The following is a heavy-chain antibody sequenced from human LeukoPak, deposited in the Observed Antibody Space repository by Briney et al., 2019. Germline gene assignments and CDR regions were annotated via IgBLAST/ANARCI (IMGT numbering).Heavy chain of an antibody. Sequence: GSLRLSCAASGFTFSDYYMSWIRQAPGKGLEWISYAGSSGSPMIYADSVKGRFTISKDNAKNSLYLQMNSLRAEDTAMYYCARTGFDLWSGYYGARYFFDYWGQGTLVTVSS. V-gene: IGHV3-11*01. CDR3: ARTGFDLWSGYYGARYFFDY. CDR1: GFTFSDYY. J-gene: IGHJ4*02. CDR2: AGSSGSPM. D-gene: IGHD3-3*01.